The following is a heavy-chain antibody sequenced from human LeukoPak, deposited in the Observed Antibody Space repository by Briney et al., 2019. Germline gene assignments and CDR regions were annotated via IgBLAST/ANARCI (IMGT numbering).Heavy chain of an antibody. V-gene: IGHV3-30*04. J-gene: IGHJ4*02. CDR3: ARAINSAWHNIDY. CDR1: GFTFSTYA. D-gene: IGHD2/OR15-2a*01. CDR2: ISYHGSDK. Sequence: PGTSLRLSCVASGFTFSTYAMHWVRQAPGKGLEWVAAISYHGSDKYYVDSVKGRFTISRDNSKNTLYLHTNSLRTEDTAVFYCARAINSAWHNIDYWGQGTLVTVSS.